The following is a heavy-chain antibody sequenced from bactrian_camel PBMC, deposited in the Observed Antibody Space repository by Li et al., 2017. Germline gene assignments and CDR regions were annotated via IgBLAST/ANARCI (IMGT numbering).Heavy chain of an antibody. D-gene: IGHD6*01. CDR1: TSTLAGYC. CDR2: SDTDGTT. V-gene: IGHV3S1*01. J-gene: IGHJ7*01. Sequence: HVQLVESGGGSVQAGGSLRVSCVTSTSTLAGYCMGWFRQAPGKAREGVAASDTDGTTSYADSVKDRFTISRDDAENTLILLLNSLKTEDTAMYYCAKDVAYGGSWYRNYGLDYWGNGTQVTVS.